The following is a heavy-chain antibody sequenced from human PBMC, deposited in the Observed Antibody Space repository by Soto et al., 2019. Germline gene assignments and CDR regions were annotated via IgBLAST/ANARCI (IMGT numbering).Heavy chain of an antibody. Sequence: GGSLRVSCAASGFSFGVSAMHCVRQASGKGLEWIGRIRDKANNYATAYAASVKGRFTISRDDSKNTAYLQMSSLETEDTAVYYCTRGASTIPDYLGQGTLVTVSS. CDR1: GFSFGVSA. J-gene: IGHJ4*02. V-gene: IGHV3-73*01. CDR2: IRDKANNYAT. D-gene: IGHD3-3*01. CDR3: TRGASTIPDY.